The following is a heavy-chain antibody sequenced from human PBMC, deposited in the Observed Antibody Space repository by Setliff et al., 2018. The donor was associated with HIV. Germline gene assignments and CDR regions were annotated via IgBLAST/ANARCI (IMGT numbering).Heavy chain of an antibody. CDR1: GYSFSDYW. Sequence: GESLKISCKASGYSFSDYWIGWVRQMPGKGLEWMGVTYPGDSTTRYSSSLEGQVTISADRSINTAFLQWSSLEASDTAMYYCIRRRRAPGAADLESYWGQGTLVTVSS. CDR2: TYPGDSTT. V-gene: IGHV5-51*01. D-gene: IGHD7-27*01. J-gene: IGHJ4*02. CDR3: IRRRRAPGAADLESY.